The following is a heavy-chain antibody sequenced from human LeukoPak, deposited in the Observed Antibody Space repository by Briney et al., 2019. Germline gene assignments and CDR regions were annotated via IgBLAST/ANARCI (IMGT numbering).Heavy chain of an antibody. J-gene: IGHJ3*02. D-gene: IGHD4-17*01. CDR2: ISNDGSKK. V-gene: IGHV3-30*03. Sequence: GSLRLSCAASGFTFSSYGMHWVRQAPGKGLDWVAVISNDGSKKYYADSVKGRFTISRDNSKNTLSLQVSSLRAEDTAVYYCARASINGDELGAFDIWGQGTMVTVSS. CDR1: GFTFSSYG. CDR3: ARASINGDELGAFDI.